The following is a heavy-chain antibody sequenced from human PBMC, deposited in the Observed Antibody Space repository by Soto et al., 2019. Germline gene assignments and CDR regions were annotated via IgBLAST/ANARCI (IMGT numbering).Heavy chain of an antibody. J-gene: IGHJ6*03. D-gene: IGHD5-12*01. V-gene: IGHV4-39*01. CDR3: ARHADLRGYSGYADYYYYYMDV. CDR2: IYYSGST. Sequence: SETLSVTYTVACGSSVNSSDYWVLIRQPPGKGLEWIGSIYYSGSTYYNPSLKSRVTISVDTSKNQFSLKLSSVTAADTAVYYCARHADLRGYSGYADYYYYYMDVWGKGTTVTVSS. CDR1: CGSSVNSSDY.